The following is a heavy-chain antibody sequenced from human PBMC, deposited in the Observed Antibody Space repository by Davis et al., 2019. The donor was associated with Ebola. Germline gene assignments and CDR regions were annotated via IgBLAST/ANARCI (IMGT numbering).Heavy chain of an antibody. D-gene: IGHD1-26*01. Sequence: ASVKVSCKASGYTFTGYYMHWVRQAPGQGLDWMGWINPNSGGTNYAQKFQGRVTMTRDTSISTACMELNRLTSDDTAFYYCARKSGDLDSWGQGTLVTVSS. V-gene: IGHV1-2*02. J-gene: IGHJ4*02. CDR3: ARKSGDLDS. CDR1: GYTFTGYY. CDR2: INPNSGGT.